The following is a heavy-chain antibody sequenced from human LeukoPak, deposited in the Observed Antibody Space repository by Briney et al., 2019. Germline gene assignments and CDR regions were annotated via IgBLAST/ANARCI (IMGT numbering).Heavy chain of an antibody. Sequence: GGSLSLSCAASGFTFSSYWMSWVRQAPGKGLEWVANIKQDGSEKYYVDSVKGRFTISRDNAKNSLYLQMNSLRAEDTAVYYCAKGGYCSSTSCPLTYGMDVWGQGTTVTVSS. D-gene: IGHD2-2*01. CDR2: IKQDGSEK. V-gene: IGHV3-7*03. CDR1: GFTFSSYW. CDR3: AKGGYCSSTSCPLTYGMDV. J-gene: IGHJ6*02.